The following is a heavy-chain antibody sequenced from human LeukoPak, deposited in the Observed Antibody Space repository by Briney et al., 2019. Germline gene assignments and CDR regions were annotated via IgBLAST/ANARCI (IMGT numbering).Heavy chain of an antibody. J-gene: IGHJ4*02. V-gene: IGHV1-8*03. D-gene: IGHD3-3*01. CDR2: MNPNSGNT. CDR3: ARGGDYDFWSGYPDY. Sequence: ASVKVSCKATGFAFTSYDINWVRQATGQGLEWMGRMNPNSGNTGYAQKFQGRVTITRNASISTAYMELSSLRSEDTAVYYCARGGDYDFWSGYPDYWGPGTLVTVSS. CDR1: GFAFTSYD.